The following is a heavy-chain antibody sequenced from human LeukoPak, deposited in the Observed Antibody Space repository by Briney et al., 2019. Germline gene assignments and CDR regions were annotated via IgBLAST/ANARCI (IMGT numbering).Heavy chain of an antibody. CDR1: GYTFTGYY. Sequence: GASVKVSCKASGYTFTGYYMHWVRQAPGQGLEWMGWINPNSGGTNYAQKFQGRVTMTRDTSISTAYMELSSLKSEDTAVYFCATSLIGDTYRWHDAFDIWGQGTMVTVSS. CDR3: ATSLIGDTYRWHDAFDI. V-gene: IGHV1-2*02. CDR2: INPNSGGT. D-gene: IGHD2-8*02. J-gene: IGHJ3*02.